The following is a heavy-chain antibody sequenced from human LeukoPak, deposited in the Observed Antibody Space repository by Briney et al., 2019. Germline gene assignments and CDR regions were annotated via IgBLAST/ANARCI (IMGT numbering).Heavy chain of an antibody. CDR2: IYYSGST. J-gene: IGHJ4*02. CDR3: AGEERSSGYYSAGGYFDY. Sequence: SETLSLTCTVSGGSISSSSYYWGWIRQPPGKGLEWIGSIYYSGSTYYNPSLKSRVTISVDTSKNQFSLKLSSVTAADTAVYYGAGEERSSGYYSAGGYFDYWGQGTLVTVSS. V-gene: IGHV4-39*01. CDR1: GGSISSSSYY. D-gene: IGHD3-22*01.